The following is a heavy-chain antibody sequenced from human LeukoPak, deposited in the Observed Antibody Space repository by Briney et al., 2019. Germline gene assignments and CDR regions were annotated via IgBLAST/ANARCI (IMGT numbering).Heavy chain of an antibody. Sequence: GGSLRLSCAASGFTFSDYYMSWIRQAPGKGLEWVSYISSSSSYTNYADSVKGRFTISRDNAKNSLYLQMNSLRAENTAVYYCARDVSVRSITMIVVGAFDIWGQGTMVTVSS. V-gene: IGHV3-11*05. CDR2: ISSSSSYT. J-gene: IGHJ3*02. CDR3: ARDVSVRSITMIVVGAFDI. CDR1: GFTFSDYY. D-gene: IGHD3-22*01.